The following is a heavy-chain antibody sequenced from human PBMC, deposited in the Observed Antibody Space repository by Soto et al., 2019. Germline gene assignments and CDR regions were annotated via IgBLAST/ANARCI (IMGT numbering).Heavy chain of an antibody. V-gene: IGHV1-3*01. J-gene: IGHJ6*03. CDR1: GYTFTSYA. CDR3: ARSPSYYDFWSGYHKEYYYYYMDV. CDR2: INAVNGNS. Sequence: ASVKVYCKASGYTFTSYAMHWVRKAPGQRLEWMGWINAVNGNSKYSQKFQGRVIITRDTSASTAYMELSSLRSEDTAVYYCARSPSYYDFWSGYHKEYYYYYMDVWGKGTTVTVSS. D-gene: IGHD3-3*01.